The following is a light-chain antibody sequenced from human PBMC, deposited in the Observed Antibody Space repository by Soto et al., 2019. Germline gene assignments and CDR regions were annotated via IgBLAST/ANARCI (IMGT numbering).Light chain of an antibody. CDR2: GDN. CDR1: SSNIGAGHA. Sequence: QSVLTQPPSVSGAPGQRVIISCTGSSSNIGAGHAVHWYQQLPGTAPRLLIHGDNNRPSGAPDRFSASKSDTSASLAIAWLQAEDEANYYCAAWDDTLSGYVFGTGTKLTVL. J-gene: IGLJ1*01. V-gene: IGLV1-40*01. CDR3: AAWDDTLSGYV.